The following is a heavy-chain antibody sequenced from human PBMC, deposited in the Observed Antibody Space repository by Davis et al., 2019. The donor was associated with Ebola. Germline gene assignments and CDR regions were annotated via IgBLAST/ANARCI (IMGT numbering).Heavy chain of an antibody. V-gene: IGHV4-61*01. CDR2: IYYSGST. J-gene: IGHJ4*02. Sequence: SETLSLTCTVSGGSVSSGSYYWSWIRQPPGRGLEWIGYIYYSGSTNYNPSLKSRVTISVDTSKNQFSLKLSSVTAADTAVYYCARAPWSSGWYWYWGQGTLVTVSS. D-gene: IGHD6-19*01. CDR3: ARAPWSSGWYWY. CDR1: GGSVSSGSYY.